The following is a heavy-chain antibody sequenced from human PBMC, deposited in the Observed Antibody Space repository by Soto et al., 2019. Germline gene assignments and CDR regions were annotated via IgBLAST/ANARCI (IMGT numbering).Heavy chain of an antibody. CDR1: GXPSSSXG. D-gene: IGHD2-21*02. CDR3: ATARPAYCAGDCYIDY. CDR2: ISYDGSNN. V-gene: IGHV3-30*03. J-gene: IGHJ4*02. Sequence: GGPLRPSCAASGXPSSSXGLHWDRQAPGKGLEWVAVISYDGSNNYYADTVKGRFTISRDNSKNTLYLQMSSLRAEDTGVYDRATARPAYCAGDCYIDYWGQGTLVTVSS.